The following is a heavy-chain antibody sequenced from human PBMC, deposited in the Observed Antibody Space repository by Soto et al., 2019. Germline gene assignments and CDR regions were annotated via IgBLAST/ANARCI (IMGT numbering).Heavy chain of an antibody. CDR2: ISAYNGNT. J-gene: IGHJ1*01. CDR1: GYTFTSYG. Sequence: QVQLVQSGAEVKKPGASVKVSCKASGYTFTSYGISWVRQAPGQGLEWMGWISAYNGNTNYAQKIQGRVTMTQDTSTSTAYMELRSLRSDDTAVYYCARDRCSGGSCDPEYFQHWGQGTLVTVSS. V-gene: IGHV1-18*01. CDR3: ARDRCSGGSCDPEYFQH. D-gene: IGHD2-15*01.